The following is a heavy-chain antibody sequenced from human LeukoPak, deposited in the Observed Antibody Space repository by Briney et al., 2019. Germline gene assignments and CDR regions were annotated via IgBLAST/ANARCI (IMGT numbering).Heavy chain of an antibody. Sequence: ASVKVSCKASGYTFTSYDINWVRQATGQGLEWMGWMNPNSGNTGYAQKFQGRVTMTRNTSISTAYMELSSLRSEDTAVYYCARDLLRIAAAGNKVVEYWGQGTLVTVSS. CDR2: MNPNSGNT. D-gene: IGHD6-13*01. V-gene: IGHV1-8*01. CDR1: GYTFTSYD. CDR3: ARDLLRIAAAGNKVVEY. J-gene: IGHJ4*02.